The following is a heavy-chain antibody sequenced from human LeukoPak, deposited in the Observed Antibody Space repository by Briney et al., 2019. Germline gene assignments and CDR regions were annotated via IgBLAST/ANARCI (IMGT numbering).Heavy chain of an antibody. D-gene: IGHD5-18*01. J-gene: IGHJ4*02. V-gene: IGHV3-30-3*01. CDR1: GFTFSSYA. CDR2: ISYDGSNK. CDR3: ARDRAVDTAMVMNY. Sequence: QTGGSLRLSCAASGFTFSSYAMHWVRQAPGKGLEWVAVISYDGSNKYYADSVKGRFTISRDNSKNTLYLQTNSLRAEDTAVYYCARDRAVDTAMVMNYWGQGTLVTVSS.